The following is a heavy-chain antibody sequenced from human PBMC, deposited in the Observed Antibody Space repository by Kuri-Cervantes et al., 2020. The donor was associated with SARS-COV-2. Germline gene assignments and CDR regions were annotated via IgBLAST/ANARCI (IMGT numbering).Heavy chain of an antibody. CDR3: ASGLGVGVLPPLRYFFDY. D-gene: IGHD3-10*01. Sequence: ASVKVSCKASGYTFTGYYMHWVRQAPGQGLEWMGWINPNSGGTNYAQKFQGRVTMTRDTSISTAYMELSRLRSEDTAVYYCASGLGVGVLPPLRYFFDYWGQGTLVTVSS. V-gene: IGHV1-2*02. CDR1: GYTFTGYY. J-gene: IGHJ4*02. CDR2: INPNSGGT.